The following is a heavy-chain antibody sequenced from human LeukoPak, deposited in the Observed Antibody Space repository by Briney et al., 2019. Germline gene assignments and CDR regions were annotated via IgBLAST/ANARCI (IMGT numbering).Heavy chain of an antibody. CDR3: ARVPYSYGHFDY. CDR1: GGSISSGGYY. D-gene: IGHD5-18*01. V-gene: IGHV4-30-2*01. J-gene: IGHJ4*02. CDR2: IYHSGST. Sequence: PSQTLSLTCTVSGGSISSGGYYWSWIRQPPGKGLEWIGYIYHSGSTYYNPSLKSRVTISVDTSKNQFSLKLSSVAAADTAVYYCARVPYSYGHFDYWGQGTLVTVSS.